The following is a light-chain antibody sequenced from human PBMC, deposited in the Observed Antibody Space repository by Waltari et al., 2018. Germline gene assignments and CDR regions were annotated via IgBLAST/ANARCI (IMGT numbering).Light chain of an antibody. V-gene: IGKV4-1*01. Sequence: VFNSPNTKNSLGWHQQKLGQPPKRLIYWASTRESGVPDRFSGSGSGTDFTLTISSLQAEDVAVYYCQQYYSSPPTFGQGTQVEIK. CDR3: QQYYSSPPT. J-gene: IGKJ1*01. CDR1: VFNSPNTKNS. CDR2: WAS.